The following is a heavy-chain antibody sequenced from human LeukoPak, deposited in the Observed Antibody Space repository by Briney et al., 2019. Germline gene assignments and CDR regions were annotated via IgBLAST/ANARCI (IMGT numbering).Heavy chain of an antibody. Sequence: PGGSLRLSCAASGFTFNTYSMNWVRQAPGKGLEWVSYISDSSNKIYYADSVRGRFIISRDNAKNLLYLQMNSLRVDDTAMFYCARGPYGDYVDAFDFWSQGTMVTVSS. CDR1: GFTFNTYS. V-gene: IGHV3-48*01. J-gene: IGHJ3*01. CDR3: ARGPYGDYVDAFDF. D-gene: IGHD4-17*01. CDR2: ISDSSNKI.